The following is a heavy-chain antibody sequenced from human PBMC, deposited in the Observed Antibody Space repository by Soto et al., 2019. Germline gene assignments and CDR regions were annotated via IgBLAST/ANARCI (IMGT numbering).Heavy chain of an antibody. J-gene: IGHJ4*02. D-gene: IGHD3-10*01. V-gene: IGHV4-59*01. CDR3: ARVPLGFGEPQFDY. CDR1: GGSISSYY. Sequence: SETLSLTCTVSGGSISSYYWSWIRQPPGKGLEWIGYIYYSGSTNYNPSLKSRVTISVDTSKNQFSLKLSSVTAADTAVYYCARVPLGFGEPQFDYWGQGTLVTVSS. CDR2: IYYSGST.